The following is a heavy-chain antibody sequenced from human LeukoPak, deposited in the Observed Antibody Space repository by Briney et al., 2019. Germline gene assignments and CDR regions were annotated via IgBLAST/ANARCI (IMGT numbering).Heavy chain of an antibody. J-gene: IGHJ6*02. CDR1: GGSISSSSYY. V-gene: IGHV4-39*01. CDR2: IYYSGST. D-gene: IGHD5-24*01. CDR3: ARKAIIYYYYGMDV. Sequence: NPSQTLSLTCTVSGGSISSSSYYWGWIRQPPGKGLEWIGSIYYSGSTYYNPSLKSRVTIFVDTSKNQFSLKLSSVTAADTAVYYCARKAIIYYYYGMDVWGQGTTVTVSS.